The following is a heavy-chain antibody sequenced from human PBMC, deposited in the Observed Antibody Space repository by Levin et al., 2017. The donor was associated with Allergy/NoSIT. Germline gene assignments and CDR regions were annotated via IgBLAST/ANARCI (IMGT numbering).Heavy chain of an antibody. D-gene: IGHD4-23*01. CDR1: GFTFRTYA. CDR2: ISSSGSTI. Sequence: GESLKISCAASGFTFRTYAMNWVRQAPGKGLEWLSHISSSGSTIYYADSVKGRFTISRDNAKNSLYLQLNSLRDEDTAVYYCARDRDSVGTPDYWGQGTLVTVSS. CDR3: ARDRDSVGTPDY. J-gene: IGHJ4*02. V-gene: IGHV3-48*02.